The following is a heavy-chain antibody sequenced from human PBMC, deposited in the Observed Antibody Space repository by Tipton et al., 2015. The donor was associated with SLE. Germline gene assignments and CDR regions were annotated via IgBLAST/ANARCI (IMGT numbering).Heavy chain of an antibody. V-gene: IGHV1-24*01. J-gene: IGHJ3*02. D-gene: IGHD3-22*01. CDR1: GYTLTELS. Sequence: QSGAEVKKPGASVKVSCKVSGYTLTELSMHWVRQAPGKGLEWMGGFDPEDGETIYAQKFQGRVTMTRDTSISTAYMELSRLRSDDTAVYYCARGQGLGAFDIWGQGTMVTVSS. CDR2: FDPEDGET. CDR3: ARGQGLGAFDI.